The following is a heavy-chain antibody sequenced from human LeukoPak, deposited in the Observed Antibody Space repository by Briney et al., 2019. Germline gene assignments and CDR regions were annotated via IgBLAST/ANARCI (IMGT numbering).Heavy chain of an antibody. Sequence: GASVKVSCKVSGYTLTELSMNWVRQAPGKGLEWMGGFDPEDGETIYAQKFQGRVTMTEDTSTDTAYMELSSLRSEDTAVYYCATGTYYYDSSGSYYWGQGTLVTVSS. V-gene: IGHV1-24*01. J-gene: IGHJ4*02. CDR2: FDPEDGET. CDR3: ATGTYYYDSSGSYY. CDR1: GYTLTELS. D-gene: IGHD3-22*01.